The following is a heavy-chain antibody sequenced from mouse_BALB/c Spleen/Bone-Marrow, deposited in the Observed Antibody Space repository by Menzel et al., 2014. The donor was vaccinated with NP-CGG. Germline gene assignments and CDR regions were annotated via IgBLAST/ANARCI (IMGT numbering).Heavy chain of an antibody. CDR2: IYPGDGDT. CDR3: ARYYRNDYFALDY. CDR1: GHAFSSYW. Sequence: VQLQQSGAELVRPGSSVKISCKASGHAFSSYWMNWVKQRPGQGLEWIGQIYPGDGDTNYIGKFKGKATLTADKSSSTAYMQLSSLTSEDSAVYFCARYYRNDYFALDYWGQGTSVTVSS. D-gene: IGHD2-14*01. V-gene: IGHV1-80*01. J-gene: IGHJ4*01.